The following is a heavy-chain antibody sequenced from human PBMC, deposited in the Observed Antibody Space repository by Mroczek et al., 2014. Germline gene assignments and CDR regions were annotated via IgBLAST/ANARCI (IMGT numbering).Heavy chain of an antibody. J-gene: IGHJ5*02. CDR2: ISGSGGST. CDR3: AKTRVGGSYVLHEGGVWFDP. CDR1: GFTFSSYA. V-gene: IGHV3-23*01. D-gene: IGHD1-26*01. Sequence: ESGGGLVQPGGSLRLSCAASGFTFSSYAMSWVRQAPGKGLEWVSAISGSGGSTYYADSVKGRFTISRDNSKNTLYLQMNSLRAEDTAVYYCAKTRVGGSYVLHEGGVWFDPWGQGTLVTVSS.